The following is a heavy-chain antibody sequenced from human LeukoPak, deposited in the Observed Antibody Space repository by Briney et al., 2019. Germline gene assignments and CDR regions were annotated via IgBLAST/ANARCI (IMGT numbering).Heavy chain of an antibody. CDR2: ISGSGGST. CDR3: ATYDYGDYVPSFDY. D-gene: IGHD4-17*01. J-gene: IGHJ4*02. V-gene: IGHV3-23*01. Sequence: QPGGSLRLSCAASGFTFSSYAMSWVRQAPGKGLEWVSAISGSGGSTYYADSVKGRFTISRDNSKNTLYLQMNSLRAGDTAVYYCATYDYGDYVPSFDYWGQGTLVTVSS. CDR1: GFTFSSYA.